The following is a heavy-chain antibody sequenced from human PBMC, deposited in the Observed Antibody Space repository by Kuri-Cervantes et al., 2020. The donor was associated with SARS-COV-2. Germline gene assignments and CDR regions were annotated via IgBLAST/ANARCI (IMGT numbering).Heavy chain of an antibody. J-gene: IGHJ5*02. CDR3: ARRPRVGVPAARDWLDP. V-gene: IGHV4-31*03. D-gene: IGHD2-2*01. CDR2: IYYSGST. Sequence: LRLSCTVSGGSISSGGYYWSWIRQHPGKGLEWIGYIYYSGSTYYNPSLKSRVTISVDTSKNQFSLKLSSVTAADTAVYYCARRPRVGVPAARDWLDPWGQGTLVTVSS. CDR1: GGSISSGGYY.